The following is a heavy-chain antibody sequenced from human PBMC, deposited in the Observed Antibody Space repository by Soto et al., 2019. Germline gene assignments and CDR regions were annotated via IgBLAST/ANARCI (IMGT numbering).Heavy chain of an antibody. V-gene: IGHV4-34*01. Sequence: SETLSLTCGVYGGSFSGYYWSWIRQPPGKGLEWIGEINHSGSTNYNPSLKSRVTISVDTSKNQLSLKLSSVTAADTAVYYCARVGALGSSSCFDYWGQGTLVTVSS. D-gene: IGHD6-13*01. J-gene: IGHJ4*02. CDR3: ARVGALGSSSCFDY. CDR1: GGSFSGYY. CDR2: INHSGST.